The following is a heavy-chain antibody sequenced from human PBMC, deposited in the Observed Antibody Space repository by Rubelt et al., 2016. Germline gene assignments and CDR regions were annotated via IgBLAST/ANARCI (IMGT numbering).Heavy chain of an antibody. J-gene: IGHJ4*02. CDR3: ARSSNGLFEY. Sequence: EARGGLVQPGGSLRLSCVASGFTVSSYWMHWVRQAPGKGLVWVSRINSDGSSTSYADSVKGRFTISRDNAKNTLYLQMNSLRAEDTAVYNCARSSNGLFEYWGQGTLVTVSS. CDR2: INSDGSST. V-gene: IGHV3-74*02. CDR1: GFTVSSYW. D-gene: IGHD2-8*01.